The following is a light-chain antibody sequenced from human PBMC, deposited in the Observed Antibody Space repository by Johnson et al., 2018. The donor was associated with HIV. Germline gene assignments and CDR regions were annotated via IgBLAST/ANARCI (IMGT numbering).Light chain of an antibody. CDR2: DNN. Sequence: QSVLTQPPSVSAAPGQKVTISCSGSSSNIGNNYVSWYQQFPGTAPKLLIYDNNKRPSGIPDRFSGSKSGTSDTLAITGRQPWDDADYSCETWDNSLNVGHVFGTGTKVTVL. CDR1: SSNIGNNY. J-gene: IGLJ1*01. V-gene: IGLV1-51*01. CDR3: ETWDNSLNVGHV.